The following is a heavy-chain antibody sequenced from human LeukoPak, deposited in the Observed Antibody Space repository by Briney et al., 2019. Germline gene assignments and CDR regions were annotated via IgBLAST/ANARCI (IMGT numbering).Heavy chain of an antibody. J-gene: IGHJ4*02. D-gene: IGHD1-14*01. V-gene: IGHV3-23*01. CDR2: ISGSGGST. CDR3: AKDAPATGITGYFDY. Sequence: QPGGSLRLSCAASGFTFSNYVMSWVRQAPGKGLEWVSAISGSGGSTYYADSVKGRFTISGDNSKNTLYLQMNSLRAEDTAIYYCAKDAPATGITGYFDYWGQGTLVTVSS. CDR1: GFTFSNYV.